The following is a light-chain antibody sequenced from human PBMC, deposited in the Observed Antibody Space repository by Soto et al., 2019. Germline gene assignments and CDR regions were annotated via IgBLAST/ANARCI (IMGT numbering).Light chain of an antibody. J-gene: IGLJ2*01. CDR2: AVS. CDR3: SSYTTSNTFPVI. Sequence: QSALTQPASVSGSPGQSITISCTGTSNDIGNYNFVSWYQQHPGKAPILMIYAVSDRPSGVSNRFSGYKSGNTASLTISGLQPEDEAHYYCSSYTTSNTFPVIFGGGTKLPVL. CDR1: SNDIGNYNF. V-gene: IGLV2-14*01.